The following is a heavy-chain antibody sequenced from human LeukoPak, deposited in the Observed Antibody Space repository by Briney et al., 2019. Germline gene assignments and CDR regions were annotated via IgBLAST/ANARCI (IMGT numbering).Heavy chain of an antibody. CDR3: AKGGTIAAAVFDY. J-gene: IGHJ4*02. D-gene: IGHD6-13*01. V-gene: IGHV3-23*01. CDR1: GFTFSGYA. Sequence: GGSLRLSCAASGFTFSGYAMSWVRQAPGKGLEWVSVISGSGGSTYYADSVKGRFTISRDNSKNTLYLQMNSLRAEDTALYHCAKGGTIAAAVFDYWGQGTLATVSS. CDR2: ISGSGGST.